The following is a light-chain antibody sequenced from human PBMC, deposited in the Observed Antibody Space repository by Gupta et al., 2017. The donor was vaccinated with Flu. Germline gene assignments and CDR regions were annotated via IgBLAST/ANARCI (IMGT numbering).Light chain of an antibody. CDR2: AKN. V-gene: IGLV3-19*01. CDR3: NSQESTDNNQKV. J-gene: IGLJ2*01. CDR1: SVRNTY. Sequence: QTVRLTEQGGSVRNTYASQCEQKPEHATVLVIYAKNIQHTGVPDRFCGSSSEHTATLTSTGAQAEEEADYYCNSQESTDNNQKVFGGGTKLTVL.